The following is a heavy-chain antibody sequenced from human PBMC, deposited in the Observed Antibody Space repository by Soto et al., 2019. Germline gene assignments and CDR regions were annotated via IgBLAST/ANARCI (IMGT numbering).Heavy chain of an antibody. CDR1: GFTFSSYA. J-gene: IGHJ6*02. V-gene: IGHV3-30-3*01. Sequence: GGSLRLSCAASGFTFSSYAMHWVRQAPGKGLEWVAVISYDGSNKYYADSVKGRFTISRDNSKNTLYLQMNSLRAEDTAVYYCARGLLVPAAPQLYYYYGMDVWGQGTTVTVSS. CDR2: ISYDGSNK. CDR3: ARGLLVPAAPQLYYYYGMDV. D-gene: IGHD2-2*01.